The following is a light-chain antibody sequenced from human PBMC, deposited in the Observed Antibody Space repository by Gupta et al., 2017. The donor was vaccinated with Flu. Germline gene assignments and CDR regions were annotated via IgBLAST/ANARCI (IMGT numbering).Light chain of an antibody. CDR3: QQSNSTPVS. CDR2: AAS. V-gene: IGKV1-39*01. J-gene: IGKJ4*01. Sequence: PASLSVSAGDRVTITCRASQSISSSLDWYQQKPGQSPRLLIYAASSMDTGVPSRFSGSGSGTDFTLTISSLQPEDFAIYYCQQSNSTPVSFGGGTKVEIK. CDR1: QSISSS.